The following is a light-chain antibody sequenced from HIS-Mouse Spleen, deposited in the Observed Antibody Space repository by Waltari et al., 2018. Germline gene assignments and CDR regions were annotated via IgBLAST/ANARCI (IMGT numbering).Light chain of an antibody. J-gene: IGKJ2*01. CDR2: GAS. CDR1: QSVSSSC. CDR3: QQYGSSPFT. Sequence: EIVLTQSPGTLSLSPGERANLSCRASQSVSSSCLAWYQQKPGQAPRLLIYGASSRATGIPDRFSGSGSGTDFTLTISRLEPEDFAVYYCQQYGSSPFTFGQGTKLEIK. V-gene: IGKV3-20*01.